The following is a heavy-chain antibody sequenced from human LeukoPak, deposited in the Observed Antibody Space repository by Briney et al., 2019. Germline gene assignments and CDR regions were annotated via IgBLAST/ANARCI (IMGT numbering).Heavy chain of an antibody. V-gene: IGHV3-13*01. CDR1: GFTFDYYD. D-gene: IGHD3-22*01. J-gene: IGHJ2*01. CDR3: ARGVTYYYDNSGHPGWYFDL. Sequence: GGSLRLSCAVSGFTFDYYDMHWVRQAPGKRLEWVSAIRTTGDTHYPDSVKGRFAMSREDAKNSVHLQMNTLRAGDTAVYYCARGVTYYYDNSGHPGWYFDLWGRGTLVTVSS. CDR2: IRTTGDT.